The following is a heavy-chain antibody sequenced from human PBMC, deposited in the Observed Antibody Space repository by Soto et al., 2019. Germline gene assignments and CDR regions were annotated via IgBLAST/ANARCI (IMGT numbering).Heavy chain of an antibody. CDR2: ISYSGST. D-gene: IGHD5-12*01. V-gene: IGHV4-4*02. Sequence: PSETLSLTCAVSGGSISSSNWWSWVRQPPGKGLEWIGEISYSGSTNYNPSLKSRITVSVDKSKNQFSLKLSSVTAADTAVYYCARDTGGYDRRFDSWGQGTLVTVSS. CDR1: GGSISSSNW. CDR3: ARDTGGYDRRFDS. J-gene: IGHJ4*02.